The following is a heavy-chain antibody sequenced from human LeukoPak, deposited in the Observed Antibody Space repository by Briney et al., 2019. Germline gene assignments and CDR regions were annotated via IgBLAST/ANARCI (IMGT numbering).Heavy chain of an antibody. Sequence: GASVKVSCKASGGTFSNYAISWVRHAPGQGLEWMGGIIPIFGTANYAQKFQGRVTITADESTSTAYMELSSLRSEDTAVYYCARKIAAAPDAFDIWGQGTMVTVSS. D-gene: IGHD6-13*01. CDR1: GGTFSNYA. J-gene: IGHJ3*02. CDR3: ARKIAAAPDAFDI. CDR2: IIPIFGTA. V-gene: IGHV1-69*13.